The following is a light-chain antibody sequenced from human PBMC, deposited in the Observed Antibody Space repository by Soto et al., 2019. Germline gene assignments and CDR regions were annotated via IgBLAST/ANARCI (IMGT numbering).Light chain of an antibody. CDR3: QQYSSSPLT. J-gene: IGKJ4*01. CDR2: GAS. CDR1: QSVTSYY. V-gene: IGKV3-20*01. Sequence: EIVLTQSPGTLSLSPGERATLSCRASQSVTSYYLGWYQQKPGQAPSLLIYGASNRATGVPDRFSGSGSGTDFTLSISRLEPEGLSVYYCQQYSSSPLTFGGVTKVEI.